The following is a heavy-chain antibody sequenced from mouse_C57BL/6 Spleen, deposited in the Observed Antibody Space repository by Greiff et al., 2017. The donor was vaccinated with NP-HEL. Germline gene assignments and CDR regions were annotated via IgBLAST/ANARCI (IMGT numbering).Heavy chain of an antibody. CDR2: ISSGGSYT. Sequence: EVKLVESGGDLVKPGGSLKLSCAASGFTFSSYGMSWVRQTPDKRLEWVATISSGGSYTYYPDSVKGRFTISRDNAKNTMYLQMSSLKSEDTAMYYCARQGDGSARGFDYWGQGTTLTVSS. CDR3: ARQGDGSARGFDY. D-gene: IGHD1-1*01. J-gene: IGHJ2*01. V-gene: IGHV5-6*02. CDR1: GFTFSSYG.